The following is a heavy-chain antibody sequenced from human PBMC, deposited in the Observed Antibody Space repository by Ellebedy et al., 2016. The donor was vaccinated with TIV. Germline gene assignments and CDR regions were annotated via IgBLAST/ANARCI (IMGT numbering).Heavy chain of an antibody. CDR1: GFTFSNYG. V-gene: IGHV3-33*06. CDR2: IWYDGSNK. CDR3: AKTKYYDFWSGYYFYYYYGMDV. J-gene: IGHJ6*02. Sequence: GESLKISXAASGFTFSNYGMHWVRQAPGKGLEWVAVIWYDGSNKYYADSVKGRFTISRDNSKNTLYLQMNSLRAEDTAVYYCAKTKYYDFWSGYYFYYYYGMDVWGQGTTVTVSS. D-gene: IGHD3-3*01.